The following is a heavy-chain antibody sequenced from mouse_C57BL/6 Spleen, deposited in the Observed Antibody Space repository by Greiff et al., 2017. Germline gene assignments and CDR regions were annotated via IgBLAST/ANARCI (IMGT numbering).Heavy chain of an antibody. Sequence: QVQLQQSGAELMKPGASVTLSCKAPGYTFTGYWIEWVKQRPGQGLEWIGDIYPGSGSTNYNEKFKSKATLTVDTSSSTAYMQLSSLTSEDSAVYYCARREGISTEDYAMDYWGQGTSVTVSS. J-gene: IGHJ4*01. CDR2: IYPGSGST. V-gene: IGHV1-55*01. CDR1: GYTFTGYW. CDR3: ARREGISTEDYAMDY.